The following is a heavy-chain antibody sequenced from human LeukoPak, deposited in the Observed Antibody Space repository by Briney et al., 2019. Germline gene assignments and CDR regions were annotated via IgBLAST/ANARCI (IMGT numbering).Heavy chain of an antibody. J-gene: IGHJ6*04. Sequence: GSLRLSCAASGFTFSSYAMSWVRQAPGKGLEWIGYIYYSGSTNYDPSLKSRVTISVDTSKNQFSLKLSSVTAADTAVYYCARDSSSGYYSGPMDVWGKGTTVTVSS. CDR2: IYYSGST. CDR3: ARDSSSGYYSGPMDV. V-gene: IGHV4-59*01. CDR1: GFTFSSYA. D-gene: IGHD3-22*01.